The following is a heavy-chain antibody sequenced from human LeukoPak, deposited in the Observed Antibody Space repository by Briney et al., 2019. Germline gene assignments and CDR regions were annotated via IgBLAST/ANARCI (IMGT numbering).Heavy chain of an antibody. CDR3: AKPYYGSGSYPLFDGSFDY. J-gene: IGHJ4*02. Sequence: QPGGSLRLSCAASGFTFSSYAMSWVRQAPGKGLEWVSGISGSAGSTYYADSVKGRFTISRDNSKNTLYLQMNSLRAEDTAVYYCAKPYYGSGSYPLFDGSFDYWGQGALVTVSS. CDR2: ISGSAGST. D-gene: IGHD3-10*01. CDR1: GFTFSSYA. V-gene: IGHV3-23*01.